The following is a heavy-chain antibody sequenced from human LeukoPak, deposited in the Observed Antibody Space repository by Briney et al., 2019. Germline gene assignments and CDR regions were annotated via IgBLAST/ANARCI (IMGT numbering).Heavy chain of an antibody. V-gene: IGHV4-30-4*08. Sequence: SQTLSLTCTVSGGSISSGDYYWSWIRQPPGKGLEWIGYIYYSGSTYYNPSLKSRVTISVDTSKNQFSLKLSSVTAADTAVYYRAREQVDTATSWFDPWGQGTLVTVSS. J-gene: IGHJ5*02. D-gene: IGHD5-18*01. CDR1: GGSISSGDYY. CDR2: IYYSGST. CDR3: AREQVDTATSWFDP.